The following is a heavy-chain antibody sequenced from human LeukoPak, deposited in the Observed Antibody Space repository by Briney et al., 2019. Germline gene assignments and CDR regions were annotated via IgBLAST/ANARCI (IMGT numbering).Heavy chain of an antibody. CDR2: ISAYNGNT. CDR3: ARGRDNYYDSSGYYLVSGYFDS. D-gene: IGHD3-22*01. Sequence: ASVKVSCKASGYTFTSYGISWVRQAPGQGLEWMGWISAYNGNTNYAQKLQGRVTMTTDTSTSTAYMELRSLRSDDTAVYYCARGRDNYYDSSGYYLVSGYFDSWGQGTLVTVSS. CDR1: GYTFTSYG. V-gene: IGHV1-18*01. J-gene: IGHJ4*02.